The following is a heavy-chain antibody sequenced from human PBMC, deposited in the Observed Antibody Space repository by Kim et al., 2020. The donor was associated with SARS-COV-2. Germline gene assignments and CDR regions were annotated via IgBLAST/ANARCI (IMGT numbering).Heavy chain of an antibody. CDR2: IYYSAST. V-gene: IGHV4-31*03. Sequence: SETLSLTCTVSGGSISSGGYYWSWIRQHPGKGLEWIGYIYYSASTHYNPSLKSRVTISLDTSKNQFSLKLSSVTAADTAVYYCARAPITMIVVVQAFDIWGQGTMVTVSS. CDR3: ARAPITMIVVVQAFDI. D-gene: IGHD3-22*01. J-gene: IGHJ3*02. CDR1: GGSISSGGYY.